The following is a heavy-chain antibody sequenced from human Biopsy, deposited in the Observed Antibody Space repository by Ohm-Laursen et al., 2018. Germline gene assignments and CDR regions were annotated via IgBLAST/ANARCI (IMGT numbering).Heavy chain of an antibody. D-gene: IGHD3-10*01. CDR3: ATGPYYDTRFYYNVRPFDF. CDR1: GGTFSNYG. Sequence: ASVKVSCKVPGGTFSNYGVNWVRQAPGQGLEWLGGNIPILGTGNYAQTFQDRVTVAADTSTSTATMELRSLRSDDTAVYYCATGPYYDTRFYYNVRPFDFWGQGTLVTVSS. V-gene: IGHV1-69*06. CDR2: NIPILGTG. J-gene: IGHJ4*02.